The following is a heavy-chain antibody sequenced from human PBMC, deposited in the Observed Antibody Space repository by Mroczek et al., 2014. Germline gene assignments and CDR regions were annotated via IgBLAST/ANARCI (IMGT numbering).Heavy chain of an antibody. J-gene: IGHJ3*02. V-gene: IGHV4-34*01. D-gene: IGHD6-19*01. CDR2: INHSGST. CDR1: GGSFSGYY. Sequence: ESGAGLLKPSETLSLTCAVYGGSFSGYYWSWIRQPPGKGLEWIGEINHSGSTNYNPSLKSRVTISVDTSKNQFSLKLSSVTAADTAVYYCARRPQGIAVDGGAFDIVGPRDKWSPSL. CDR3: ARRPQGIAVDGGAFDI.